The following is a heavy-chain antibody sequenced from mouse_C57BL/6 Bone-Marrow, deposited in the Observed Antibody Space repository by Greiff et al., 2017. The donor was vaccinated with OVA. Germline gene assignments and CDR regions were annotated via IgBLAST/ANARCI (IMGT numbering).Heavy chain of an antibody. V-gene: IGHV5-6*01. CDR3: ARLGKGEAY. CDR2: ISSGGSYT. J-gene: IGHJ3*01. Sequence: EVKLMESGGDLVKPGGSLKLSCAASGFTFSSYGMSWVRQTPDKRLEWVATISSGGSYTYYPDSVKGRFTISRDNAKNTLYLQMSSLKSEDTAMYYCARLGKGEAYWVQGTLVTVSA. CDR1: GFTFSSYG.